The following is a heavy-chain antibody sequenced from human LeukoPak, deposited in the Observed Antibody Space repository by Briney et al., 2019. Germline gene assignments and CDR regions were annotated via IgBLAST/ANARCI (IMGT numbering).Heavy chain of an antibody. D-gene: IGHD6-19*01. J-gene: IGHJ4*02. V-gene: IGHV4-34*01. CDR2: INHSGST. CDR1: GGSFSGYY. CDR3: ARGGEQWVSGY. Sequence: SETLSLTCAVYGGSFSGYYWSWVRQPPGKGLEWIGEINHSGSTNYNPSLKSRVTISVDTSKNQFSLKLSSVTAADTAVYYCARGGEQWVSGYWGQGTLVTVSS.